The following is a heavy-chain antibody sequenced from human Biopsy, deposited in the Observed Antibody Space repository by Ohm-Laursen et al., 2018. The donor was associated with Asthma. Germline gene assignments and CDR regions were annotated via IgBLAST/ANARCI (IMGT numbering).Heavy chain of an antibody. V-gene: IGHV4-31*03. Sequence: SDTLSLTCTVSGDSITSGGCCWNWIRQHPGKGLEWIGYIHHSGTSYFNPSLKSRVSFSRDTSKNQFSLRLSSVTAADTAMYYCARIPRRSGSYFVDYWGQGTLVTVS. CDR1: GDSITSGGCC. D-gene: IGHD3-22*01. CDR2: IHHSGTS. CDR3: ARIPRRSGSYFVDY. J-gene: IGHJ4*02.